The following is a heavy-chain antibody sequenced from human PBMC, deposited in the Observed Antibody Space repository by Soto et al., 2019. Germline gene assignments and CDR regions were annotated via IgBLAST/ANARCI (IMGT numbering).Heavy chain of an antibody. Sequence: GGYLRLSCAASGFAFSAYAMAWVRQAPGKGLEWVSAIVGSGGSTYYADSVKGRFTISRDNPKNTLYLQMNSLRADDTAVYYWAKDLVHGNYFDYWGQGTQVTVSS. CDR3: AKDLVHGNYFDY. V-gene: IGHV3-23*01. CDR2: IVGSGGST. J-gene: IGHJ4*02. CDR1: GFAFSAYA. D-gene: IGHD3-10*01.